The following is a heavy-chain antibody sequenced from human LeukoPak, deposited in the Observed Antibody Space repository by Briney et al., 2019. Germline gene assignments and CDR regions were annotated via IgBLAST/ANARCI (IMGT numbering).Heavy chain of an antibody. J-gene: IGHJ4*02. CDR3: ARDGRIQPFDY. CDR2: IWYDGSNK. D-gene: IGHD5-18*01. V-gene: IGHV3-33*01. Sequence: PGGSLRLSCAASGFTFSSYGMHWVRQAPGKGLEWVAVIWYDGSNKHYADSVKGRFTISRDNSKNTLYLQMNSLRAEDTAVYYCARDGRIQPFDYWGQGTLVTVSS. CDR1: GFTFSSYG.